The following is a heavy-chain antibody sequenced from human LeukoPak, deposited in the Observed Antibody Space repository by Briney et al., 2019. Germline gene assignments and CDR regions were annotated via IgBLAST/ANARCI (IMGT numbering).Heavy chain of an antibody. J-gene: IGHJ4*02. Sequence: PGGSLRLSCAASGFTFSDYGMHWVRQAPGKGPEWVAYIQYDGGSTSYADSVKGRFTISRDNSKNTLSLQMNSLRTEDAAVYYCSREMGEYQLLKNFDLWGQGTLVTVSS. CDR3: SREMGEYQLLKNFDL. V-gene: IGHV3-30*02. CDR2: IQYDGGST. CDR1: GFTFSDYG. D-gene: IGHD2-2*01.